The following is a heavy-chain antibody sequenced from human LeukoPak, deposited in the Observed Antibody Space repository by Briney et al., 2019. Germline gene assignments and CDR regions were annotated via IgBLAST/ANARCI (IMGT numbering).Heavy chain of an antibody. Sequence: PGESLKISCKGLGYNFANYWIGWVRQMPGKGLEWMGIVDSRDSDDRYSPSFRGQVTISADKSISIAYLQWSSLKASDTAVYYCVRLKRPDIDYWGQGTLVTVSS. CDR3: VRLKRPDIDY. CDR1: GYNFANYW. CDR2: VDSRDSDD. V-gene: IGHV5-51*01. J-gene: IGHJ4*02.